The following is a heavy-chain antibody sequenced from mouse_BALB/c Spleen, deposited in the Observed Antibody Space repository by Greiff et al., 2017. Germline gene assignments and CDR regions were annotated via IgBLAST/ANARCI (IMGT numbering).Heavy chain of an antibody. J-gene: IGHJ2*01. CDR3: ARSEYDY. D-gene: IGHD5-1*01. CDR2: ISSGGSYT. CDR1: GFTFSSYG. V-gene: IGHV5-6*01. Sequence: EVQVVESGGDLVKPGGSLKLSCAASGFTFSSYGMSWVRQTPDKRLEWVATISSGGSYTYYPDSVKGRFTISRDNAKNTLYLQMSSLKSEDTAMYYCARSEYDYWGQGTTLTVSS.